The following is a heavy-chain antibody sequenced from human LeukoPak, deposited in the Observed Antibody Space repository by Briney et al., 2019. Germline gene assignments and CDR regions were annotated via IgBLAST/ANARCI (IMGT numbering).Heavy chain of an antibody. J-gene: IGHJ3*02. CDR1: GFTFSSYE. CDR2: ISSSGSTI. Sequence: GGSLRLSCAASGFTFSSYEMNWVRQAPGKGLEWVSYISSSGSTIYYADSVKGRFTISRDNAKNSLYLQMNSLRAEDTAVYYCARDRWAAAIGFDAFDIWGQGTMVTVSS. D-gene: IGHD2-2*01. CDR3: ARDRWAAAIGFDAFDI. V-gene: IGHV3-48*03.